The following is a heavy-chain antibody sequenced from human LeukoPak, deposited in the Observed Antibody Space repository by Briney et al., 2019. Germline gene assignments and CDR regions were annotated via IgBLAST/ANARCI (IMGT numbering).Heavy chain of an antibody. CDR1: GFTFSSYE. J-gene: IGHJ4*02. V-gene: IGHV3-48*03. Sequence: GGSLRLSCAAAGFTFSSYEMNWVRQAPGKGLEWVSYISSSGSTIYYADSVKGRFTLSRDNSKNTLYLQMNSLRAEDTAVYYCARVLHKRNYDSTTYYGYWGQGTLVTVSS. CDR3: ARVLHKRNYDSTTYYGY. D-gene: IGHD3-22*01. CDR2: ISSSGSTI.